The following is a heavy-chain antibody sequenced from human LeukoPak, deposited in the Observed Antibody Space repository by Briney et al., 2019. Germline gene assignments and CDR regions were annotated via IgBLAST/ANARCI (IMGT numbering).Heavy chain of an antibody. V-gene: IGHV3-21*01. J-gene: IGHJ6*02. CDR3: ARGWFGESHGMDV. CDR2: ISSSSSYI. CDR1: GFTFSSYS. Sequence: GGSLRLSCAASGFTFSSYSMNWVRQAPGKGLEWVSSISSSSSYIYYADSVKGRFTISRDNAKNSLCLQMNSLRAEDTAVYYCARGWFGESHGMDVWGQGATVTVSS. D-gene: IGHD3-10*01.